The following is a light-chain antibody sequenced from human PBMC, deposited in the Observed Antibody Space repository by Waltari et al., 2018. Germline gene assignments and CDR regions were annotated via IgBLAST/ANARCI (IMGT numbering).Light chain of an antibody. CDR1: SSDVGGYNY. Sequence: QSALTQPPSASGSPGQSVTISCTGTSSDVGGYNYVSWYQHHPGKAPKLMLTDVSKRPGGGPDRFSGSKSGNTASLTISGLQADDEADYYCLSYAGNDGYFFGTGTRVTVL. CDR2: DVS. V-gene: IGLV2-8*01. CDR3: LSYAGNDGYF. J-gene: IGLJ1*01.